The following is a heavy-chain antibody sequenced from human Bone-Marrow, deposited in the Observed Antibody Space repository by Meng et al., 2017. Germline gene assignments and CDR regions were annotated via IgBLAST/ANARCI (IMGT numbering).Heavy chain of an antibody. D-gene: IGHD3-10*01. CDR3: TRDHYGSEY. J-gene: IGHJ4*02. CDR1: GCTFSSHW. V-gene: IGHV3-7*01. Sequence: GESLKIFCVGSGCTFSSHWMSWVRQAPGTGLECVANRKQDGSEKNYVDSVKGRFTISRDNGKKSLFLQMNSLRADDTAVYYCTRDHYGSEYWGQGTLVAVSS. CDR2: RKQDGSEK.